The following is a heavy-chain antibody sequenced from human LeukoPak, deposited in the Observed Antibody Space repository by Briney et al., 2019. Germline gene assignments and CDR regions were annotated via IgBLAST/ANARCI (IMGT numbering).Heavy chain of an antibody. J-gene: IGHJ6*03. Sequence: SETLSLTCAVYGGSFSGYYWSWIRQPPGKGLEWIGEINHSGSTNYNPSLKSRVTISVDTSKNQFSLKLSSVTAADTAVYYCARHSPRYQIYYYYYMDVWGKGTTVTISS. D-gene: IGHD2-2*01. CDR2: INHSGST. CDR1: GGSFSGYY. V-gene: IGHV4-34*01. CDR3: ARHSPRYQIYYYYYMDV.